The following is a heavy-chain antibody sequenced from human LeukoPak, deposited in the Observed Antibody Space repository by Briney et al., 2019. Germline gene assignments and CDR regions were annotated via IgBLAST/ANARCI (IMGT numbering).Heavy chain of an antibody. CDR3: ARGRYGSGPADY. V-gene: IGHV1-2*06. CDR1: GYTFTGYY. CDR2: INPNSCGT. J-gene: IGHJ4*02. D-gene: IGHD3-10*01. Sequence: ASVKVSCKASGYTFTGYYMHWVRQAPGQGLEGMGRINPNSCGTNYAQKFQGRVTMTRDTSISTAYMELSRLRSDDTAVYYCARGRYGSGPADYWGQGTLVTVSS.